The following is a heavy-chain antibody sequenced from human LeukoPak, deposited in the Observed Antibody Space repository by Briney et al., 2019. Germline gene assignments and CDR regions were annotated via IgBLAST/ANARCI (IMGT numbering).Heavy chain of an antibody. CDR2: IYSDGST. CDR1: GFAVSINY. J-gene: IGHJ4*02. V-gene: IGHV3-53*01. D-gene: IGHD6-19*01. Sequence: GGSLRLSCAASGFAVSINYVSWVRQAPGLGLEWVSVIYSDGSTYYADSVKGRFTISRDNSKNTLYLRMNSLRAEDTAMYYCARETLAGYDYWGQGTLVTVSS. CDR3: ARETLAGYDY.